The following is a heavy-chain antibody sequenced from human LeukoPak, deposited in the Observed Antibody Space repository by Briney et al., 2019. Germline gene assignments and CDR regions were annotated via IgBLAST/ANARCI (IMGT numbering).Heavy chain of an antibody. Sequence: PSETLSLTCSVSGVSISSHYWSWLGQRAGPGLEWIGRTDTSGTTNSNNSLNSRVTISVDKSKIHLSLNLSSVTAADTAFYYCARDWRYCSVGSCSYYFDYWGQGALVTVSS. CDR3: ARDWRYCSVGSCSYYFDY. J-gene: IGHJ4*02. V-gene: IGHV4-4*07. CDR1: GVSISSHY. D-gene: IGHD2-15*01. CDR2: TDTSGTT.